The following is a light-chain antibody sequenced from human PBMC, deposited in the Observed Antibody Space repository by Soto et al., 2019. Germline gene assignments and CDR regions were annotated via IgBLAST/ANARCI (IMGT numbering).Light chain of an antibody. CDR1: QSISSW. CDR2: KAS. Sequence: DIQMTQPPSILSASVGDRVTITCRASQSISSWLAWYQQKPGKAPNLLIHKASSLESGVPSRFSGSGSGTEFTLTISSLQPDDFATYYCQQYNSYSRTWTFGQGTKVDI. CDR3: QQYNSYSRTWT. J-gene: IGKJ1*01. V-gene: IGKV1-5*03.